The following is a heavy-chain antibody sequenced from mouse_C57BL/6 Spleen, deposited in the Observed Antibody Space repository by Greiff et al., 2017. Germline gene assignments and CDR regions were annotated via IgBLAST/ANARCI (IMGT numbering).Heavy chain of an antibody. CDR1: GYTFTSYT. CDR2: INPSSGYT. V-gene: IGHV1-4*01. D-gene: IGHD1-1*01. CDR3: ALSDGSSSYAMDY. Sequence: VQLQQSGAELARPGASVKMSCKASGYTFTSYTMHWVKKRPGQGLEWIGYINPSSGYTKYNQKFKDKATLTADKSSSTAYIKLSSLTSEDSAVDYCALSDGSSSYAMDYWGKGTSVTVSS. J-gene: IGHJ4*01.